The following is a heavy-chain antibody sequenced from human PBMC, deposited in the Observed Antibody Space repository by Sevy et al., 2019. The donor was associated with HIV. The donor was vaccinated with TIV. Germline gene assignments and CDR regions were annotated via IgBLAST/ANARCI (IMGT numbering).Heavy chain of an antibody. V-gene: IGHV3-23*01. Sequence: GGSLRLSCVASGFTFSSYAMSWVRQGTGKGLEWVSGTSGNGGSTYYAYSVKGRFTISRDNSKNTLYLQMNSLRAEDTAVYYCAKDRVWELGDAFDIWGQGTMVTVSS. CDR2: TSGNGGST. CDR1: GFTFSSYA. D-gene: IGHD1-26*01. CDR3: AKDRVWELGDAFDI. J-gene: IGHJ3*02.